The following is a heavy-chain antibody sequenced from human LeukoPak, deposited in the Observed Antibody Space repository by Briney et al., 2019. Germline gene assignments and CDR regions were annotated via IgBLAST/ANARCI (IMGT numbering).Heavy chain of an antibody. CDR3: ARGSTIGTVTTGYNWFDP. J-gene: IGHJ5*02. Sequence: ASVKVSCKASGYTFTSYDINWVRQATGQGLEWMGWMNPNSGNTGYAQKFQGRVTITRNTSISTAYMELSSLRSEDTAVYYCARGSTIGTVTTGYNWFDPWGQGTLVTVSS. CDR1: GYTFTSYD. D-gene: IGHD4-11*01. V-gene: IGHV1-8*03. CDR2: MNPNSGNT.